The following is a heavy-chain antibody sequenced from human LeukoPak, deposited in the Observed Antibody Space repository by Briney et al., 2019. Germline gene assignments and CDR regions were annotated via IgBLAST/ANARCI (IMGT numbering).Heavy chain of an antibody. Sequence: GGSLRLSCAASGFTFRGYGMDWVRQAPGKGLEWVAFIRYDGNNKDYADSVKGRFTISRDNSKNTLYLQMNSLRVEDTAVYYCAKGYGDLVAFDIWGQGTMVTVSS. CDR2: IRYDGNNK. J-gene: IGHJ3*02. V-gene: IGHV3-30*02. CDR1: GFTFRGYG. D-gene: IGHD4-17*01. CDR3: AKGYGDLVAFDI.